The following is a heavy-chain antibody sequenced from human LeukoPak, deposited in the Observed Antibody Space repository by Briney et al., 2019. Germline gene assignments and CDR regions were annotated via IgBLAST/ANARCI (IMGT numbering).Heavy chain of an antibody. Sequence: GGSLRLSWAAAGFTFSSYGTHWVRQAAGKGLEWAAFIRYDGSNKYYADSVKGRFTISRDNSKNTLYLQMNSLRAEDTAVYYCAKERYSGYDFDYWGQGTLVTVSS. CDR2: IRYDGSNK. D-gene: IGHD5-12*01. V-gene: IGHV3-30*02. CDR3: AKERYSGYDFDY. J-gene: IGHJ4*02. CDR1: GFTFSSYG.